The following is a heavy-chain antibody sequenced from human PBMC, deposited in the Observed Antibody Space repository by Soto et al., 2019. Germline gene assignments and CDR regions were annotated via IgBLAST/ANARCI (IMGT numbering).Heavy chain of an antibody. V-gene: IGHV3-53*02. Sequence: EVQLVETGGGLIQPGGSLRLSCAASGFTVSSNHMSWVRQAPGKGLEWVSIIHSGGSTYYADSVKGRFTIARDNSKNTLYLQMNSLRAEDAAVYYCERGWHSYGPFDYWGQGTLVSVSS. CDR3: ERGWHSYGPFDY. J-gene: IGHJ4*02. CDR1: GFTVSSNH. CDR2: IHSGGST. D-gene: IGHD5-18*01.